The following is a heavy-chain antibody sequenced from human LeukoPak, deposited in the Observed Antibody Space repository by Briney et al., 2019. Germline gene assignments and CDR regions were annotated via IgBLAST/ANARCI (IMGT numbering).Heavy chain of an antibody. CDR2: ISGSGGST. CDR3: AACLYSSGWYADY. CDR1: GFTFSSYA. D-gene: IGHD6-19*01. V-gene: IGHV3-23*01. Sequence: GGSLRLSCAASGFTFSSYAMSWVRQAPGRELGWGSAISGSGGSTYYADSVKGRFTISRDNSKNTLYLQMNSLRAEDTAVYYCAACLYSSGWYADYWGQGTLVTVSS. J-gene: IGHJ4*02.